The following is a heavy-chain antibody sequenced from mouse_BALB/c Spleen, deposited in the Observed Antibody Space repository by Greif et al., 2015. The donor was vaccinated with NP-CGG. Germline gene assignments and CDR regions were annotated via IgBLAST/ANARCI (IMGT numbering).Heavy chain of an antibody. D-gene: IGHD1-1*01. CDR2: INPSNGGT. J-gene: IGHJ4*01. CDR3: TRKGGLLLGPLYAMDY. CDR1: GYTFTSYY. V-gene: IGHV1S81*02. Sequence: VQLQRSGAELVKPGASVKLSCKASGYTFTSYYMYWVKQRPGQGLEWIGGINPSNGGTNFNEKFKSKATLTVDKSSSTAYMQLSSLTSEDSAVYYCTRKGGLLLGPLYAMDYWGQGTSVTVSS.